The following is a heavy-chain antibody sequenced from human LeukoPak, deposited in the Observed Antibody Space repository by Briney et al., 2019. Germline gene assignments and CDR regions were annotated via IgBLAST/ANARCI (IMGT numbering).Heavy chain of an antibody. Sequence: GGSLRLSCAASGFTFSSYGMHWVRQAPGKGLEWVAFIRYDRRNQYYADSVKGRFTISRDNAKNSLYLQMNSLRAEDTAVYYCARDRRPTTNYGSGSYYTVYNWFDPWGQGTLVTVSS. CDR3: ARDRRPTTNYGSGSYYTVYNWFDP. J-gene: IGHJ5*02. D-gene: IGHD3-10*01. CDR2: IRYDRRNQ. V-gene: IGHV3-30*02. CDR1: GFTFSSYG.